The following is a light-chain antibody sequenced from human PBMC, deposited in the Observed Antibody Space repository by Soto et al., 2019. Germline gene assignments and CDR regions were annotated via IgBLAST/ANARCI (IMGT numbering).Light chain of an antibody. V-gene: IGKV1-17*03. CDR3: QQVNNYPLT. CDR2: DAS. CDR1: QGISTF. Sequence: DIQMIQSPSSVSASVGDRVTVTCRASQGISTFLAWYQQHPGTAPKRLIYDASNLQSGVPSRFSGSGSGTEFTLTISSLQPEDFATYYCQQVNNYPLTFGGGTKVDIK. J-gene: IGKJ4*01.